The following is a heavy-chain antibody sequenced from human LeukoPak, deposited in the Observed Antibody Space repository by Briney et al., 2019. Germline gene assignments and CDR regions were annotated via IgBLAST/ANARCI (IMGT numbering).Heavy chain of an antibody. V-gene: IGHV4-34*01. J-gene: IGHJ4*02. CDR3: ARDLDVDMVRGYFDS. CDR1: GGSFSGYY. CDR2: INHSGST. Sequence: PSETLSLTCAVYGGSFSGYYWSWIRQPPGKGLEWIGEINHSGSTNYNPSLKSRVTISVDTSKNQFSLKLSSVTAADTAVYYCARDLDVDMVRGYFDSWGQGTLVTVSS. D-gene: IGHD3-10*01.